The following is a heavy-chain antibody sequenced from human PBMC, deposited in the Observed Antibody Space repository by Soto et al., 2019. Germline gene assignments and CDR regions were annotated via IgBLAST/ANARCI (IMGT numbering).Heavy chain of an antibody. Sequence: ASVKVSCKASGYTFTSYGISRVRQAPGQGLEWMGWISAYNGNTNYAQKLQGRVTMTTDTSTSTAYMELRSLRSDDTAVYYCARVLVYCSGGSSYGTDYRGQGTLVTRSS. D-gene: IGHD2-15*01. V-gene: IGHV1-18*01. CDR2: ISAYNGNT. CDR1: GYTFTSYG. CDR3: ARVLVYCSGGSSYGTDY. J-gene: IGHJ4*02.